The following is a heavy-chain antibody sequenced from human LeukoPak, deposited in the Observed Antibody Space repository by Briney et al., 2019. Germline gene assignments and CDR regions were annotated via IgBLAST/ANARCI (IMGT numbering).Heavy chain of an antibody. CDR1: GFAFSKYG. CDR3: AREGTCSYYYDY. V-gene: IGHV3-30*03. D-gene: IGHD2-15*01. Sequence: PGGSLRLSRAASGFAFSKYGMHCVRQAPGKGLEWVAIISYDGSNKYYTHSVKGRFTNYRDNSKNTLYFQIDMLRARDTAVYYCAREGTCSYYYDYWGQGTLVTVSS. J-gene: IGHJ4*02. CDR2: ISYDGSNK.